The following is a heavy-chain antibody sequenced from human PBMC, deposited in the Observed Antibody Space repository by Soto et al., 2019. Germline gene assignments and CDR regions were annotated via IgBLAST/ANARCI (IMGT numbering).Heavy chain of an antibody. CDR3: AKWGVTRPLQQDY. CDR1: GFTFSSYG. Sequence: QVQLVESGGGVVQPGRSLRLSCAASGFTFSSYGMHWVRQAPGKGLEWVAVISYDGSNKYYADSVKGRFTISRDNSKNTLYLQMNSLRAEDTAVYYCAKWGVTRPLQQDYWGQGTLVTVSS. J-gene: IGHJ4*02. CDR2: ISYDGSNK. V-gene: IGHV3-30*18. D-gene: IGHD3-16*01.